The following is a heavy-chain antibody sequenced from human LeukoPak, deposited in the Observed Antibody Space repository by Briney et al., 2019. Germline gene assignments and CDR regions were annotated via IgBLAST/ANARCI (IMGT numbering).Heavy chain of an antibody. Sequence: HPGGSLRLSCAASGFTVGSNYMSWVRRAPGKGLEWVSVIYSGGSTYYADSVKGRFTISRDNSKNTLYLQMNSLRAEDTAVYYCASFRAPMDVWGQGTTVTVSS. V-gene: IGHV3-53*01. CDR3: ASFRAPMDV. CDR1: GFTVGSNY. CDR2: IYSGGST. J-gene: IGHJ6*02.